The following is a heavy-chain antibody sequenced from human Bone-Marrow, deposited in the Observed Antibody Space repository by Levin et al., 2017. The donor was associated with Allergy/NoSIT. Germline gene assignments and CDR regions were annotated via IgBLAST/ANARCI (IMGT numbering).Heavy chain of an antibody. J-gene: IGHJ6*03. CDR2: IFHSGNT. D-gene: IGHD2/OR15-2a*01. Sequence: SQTLSLTCTVSGYSISTDYFWGWIRQPPGKGLEYIGSIFHSGNTYYSPSLETRATISVDTSTNQFSLKLTSVTAADTAVYYCARVSTLTTFYYYYMDVWGKGTTVTVS. V-gene: IGHV4-38-2*02. CDR3: ARVSTLTTFYYYYMDV. CDR1: GYSISTDYF.